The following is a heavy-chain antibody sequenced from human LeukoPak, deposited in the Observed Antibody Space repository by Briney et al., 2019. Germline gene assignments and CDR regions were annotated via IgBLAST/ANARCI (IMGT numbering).Heavy chain of an antibody. V-gene: IGHV3-74*01. CDR1: GFTLSRYW. CDR3: ARVGGSNAFDI. Sequence: GGSLRLSCAASGFTLSRYWMYWVRQAPGKGLVWVSRIKSDGSSTNYADSVKGRFTISRDNAKNTLSLQMNSLRAEDTAVYYCARVGGSNAFDIWGQGTMVIVSS. J-gene: IGHJ3*02. D-gene: IGHD1-26*01. CDR2: IKSDGSST.